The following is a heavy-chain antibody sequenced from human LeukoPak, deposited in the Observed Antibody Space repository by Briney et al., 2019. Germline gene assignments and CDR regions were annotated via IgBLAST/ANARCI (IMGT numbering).Heavy chain of an antibody. CDR3: AEDRDGLDY. CDR2: IYYSGST. J-gene: IGHJ4*02. V-gene: IGHV4-59*01. Sequence: SETLSLTCTVSGGSISTYYWSWIRQPPGKGLEWIGNIYYSGSTNYNPSLKSRVTTSVDTSKNQLSLKLRAVTAADTAVYYCAEDRDGLDYWGQGTLVTVSS. CDR1: GGSISTYY.